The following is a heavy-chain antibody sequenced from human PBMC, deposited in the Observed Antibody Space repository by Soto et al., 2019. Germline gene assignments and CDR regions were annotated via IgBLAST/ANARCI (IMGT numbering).Heavy chain of an antibody. V-gene: IGHV4-31*03. D-gene: IGHD2-2*01. Sequence: QVQLQESGPGLVKPSQTLSLTCTVSGGSISSGGYYWSWIRQHPGTGLERIGYIYYSGSTYYNPSLHSRVTFSGATSKNQFSLKLSSVAAADTAVYYGARDLVRYCSSTSCSYYYYYGMDVWGQGTTVTVSS. CDR3: ARDLVRYCSSTSCSYYYYYGMDV. CDR2: IYYSGST. J-gene: IGHJ6*02. CDR1: GGSISSGGYY.